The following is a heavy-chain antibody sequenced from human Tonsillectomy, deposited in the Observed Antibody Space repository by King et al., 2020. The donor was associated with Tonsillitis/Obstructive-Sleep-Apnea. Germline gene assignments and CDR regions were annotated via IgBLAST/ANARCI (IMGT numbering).Heavy chain of an antibody. V-gene: IGHV3-23*04. J-gene: IGHJ6*02. D-gene: IGHD3-16*01. CDR2: ISGSGGST. CDR1: GFTFSSYA. Sequence: VQLVESGGGLVQPGGSLRLSCAASGFTFSSYAMSWVRQAPGKGREWVSAISGSGGSTYYADSVKGRFTISRDNSKNTLYLQMNSLRAEDTAVYYCAKQQGLPDYYYYYGMDVWGQGTTVTVSS. CDR3: AKQQGLPDYYYYYGMDV.